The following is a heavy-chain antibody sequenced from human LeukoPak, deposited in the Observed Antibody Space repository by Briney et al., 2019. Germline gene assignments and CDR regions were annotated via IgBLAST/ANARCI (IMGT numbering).Heavy chain of an antibody. CDR1: GFTFSSYE. D-gene: IGHD4-17*01. J-gene: IGHJ6*02. CDR2: ISSSGSTI. CDR3: ARGPHYEYYYYYGMDV. Sequence: GGSLRLSCAASGFTFSSYEMNWVRQAPGKGLEWVSYISSSGSTIYYTDSVKGRFTISRDNAKNSLYLQMNSLRAEDTAVYYCARGPHYEYYYYYGMDVWGQGTTVTVSS. V-gene: IGHV3-48*03.